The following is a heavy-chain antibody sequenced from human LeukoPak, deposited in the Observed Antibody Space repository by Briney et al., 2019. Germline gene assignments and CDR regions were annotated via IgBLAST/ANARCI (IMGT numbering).Heavy chain of an antibody. CDR3: ARNGPYDSSGCIDY. J-gene: IGHJ4*02. Sequence: PSQTLSLTCTVSGGSISSGGYYWSWIRQHPGKGLEWIRYIYYSGSTYYNPSLKSRVTISVDTSKNQFSLKLSSVTAADTAVYYCARNGPYDSSGCIDYWGQGTLVTVSS. CDR1: GGSISSGGYY. D-gene: IGHD3-22*01. CDR2: IYYSGST. V-gene: IGHV4-31*03.